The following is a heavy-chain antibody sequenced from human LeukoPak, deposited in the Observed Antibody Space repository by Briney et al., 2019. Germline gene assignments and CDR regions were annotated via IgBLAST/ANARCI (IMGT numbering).Heavy chain of an antibody. D-gene: IGHD5-24*01. V-gene: IGHV1-18*01. CDR3: ARDVGSGDGHNLDS. J-gene: IGHJ5*01. Sequence: ASVKVSCKASGGTFSSYAISWVRQAPGQGLEWIGWISAYSGNKKYGQRFQDRLTMTTDASTSTSYMELRSLGSDDTAVYYCARDVGSGDGHNLDSWGHGTLVIVSS. CDR1: GGTFSSYA. CDR2: ISAYSGNK.